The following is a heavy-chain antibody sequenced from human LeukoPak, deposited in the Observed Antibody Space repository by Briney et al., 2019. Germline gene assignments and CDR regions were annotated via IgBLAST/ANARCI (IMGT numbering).Heavy chain of an antibody. Sequence: ASVKVSCKASGYTFTSYGIGWVRQAPGQGLEWMGWISAYNGNTNYAQKLQGRVTMTTDTSTSTAYMELRSLRSEDTAVYYCATLAVAGYYFDYWGQGTLVTVSS. CDR3: ATLAVAGYYFDY. J-gene: IGHJ4*02. CDR2: ISAYNGNT. CDR1: GYTFTSYG. V-gene: IGHV1-18*01. D-gene: IGHD6-19*01.